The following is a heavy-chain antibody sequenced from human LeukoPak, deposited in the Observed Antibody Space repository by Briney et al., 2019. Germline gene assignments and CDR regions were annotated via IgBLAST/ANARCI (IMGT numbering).Heavy chain of an antibody. V-gene: IGHV4-30-4*08. CDR2: IYYSGST. CDR1: GGSISSGDYY. Sequence: PSETLSLTCTVSGGSISSGDYYWSWIRQPPGKGLEWIGYIYYSGSTYYNPSLKSRVTISVDTSKNQFSLKLSSVTAADTAVYYCARHSMSTDAFDIWGQGTMVTVSS. J-gene: IGHJ3*02. CDR3: ARHSMSTDAFDI.